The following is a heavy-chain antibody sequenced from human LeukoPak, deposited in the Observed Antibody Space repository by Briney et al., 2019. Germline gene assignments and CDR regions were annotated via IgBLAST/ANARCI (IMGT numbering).Heavy chain of an antibody. CDR1: GFTFSSYA. CDR2: ISRSGGST. CDR3: AKDHYYDSSGPLDY. V-gene: IGHV3-23*01. J-gene: IGHJ4*02. Sequence: GGSLRLSCAASGFTFSSYAMSWVRQAPGKGLEWVSGISRSGGSTYYADSVKGRFTISRDNAKNSLYLQMNSLRAEDTALYYCAKDHYYDSSGPLDYWGQGTLVTVSS. D-gene: IGHD3-22*01.